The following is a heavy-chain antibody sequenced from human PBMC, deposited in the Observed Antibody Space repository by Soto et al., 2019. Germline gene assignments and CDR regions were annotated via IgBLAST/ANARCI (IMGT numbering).Heavy chain of an antibody. D-gene: IGHD3-22*01. V-gene: IGHV3-23*01. Sequence: GGSLRLSCAASGFTFSNYAMSWVRQAPGKGLEWVSAFSGSGDSTFYADSVKGRFTVSRDNSKKTLYLQLNSLRDEDTAVYYCARDAGELPVVTVGVFVFWGRGTLVTVSS. CDR3: ARDAGELPVVTVGVFVF. CDR2: FSGSGDST. CDR1: GFTFSNYA. J-gene: IGHJ4*02.